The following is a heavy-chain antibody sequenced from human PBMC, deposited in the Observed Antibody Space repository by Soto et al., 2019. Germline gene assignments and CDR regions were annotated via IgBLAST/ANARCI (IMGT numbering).Heavy chain of an antibody. CDR2: IWYDGSNK. D-gene: IGHD1-26*01. CDR1: GFTFSSYG. V-gene: IGHV3-33*01. J-gene: IGHJ4*02. Sequence: GGSLRLSCAASGFTFSSYGMHWVRQAPGKGLEWVAVIWYDGSNKYYADSVKGRFTISRDNSKNTLYLQMNSLRAEDTAVYYCARDGRVGDTQNDEYYFDYWGQGTLVPVSS. CDR3: ARDGRVGDTQNDEYYFDY.